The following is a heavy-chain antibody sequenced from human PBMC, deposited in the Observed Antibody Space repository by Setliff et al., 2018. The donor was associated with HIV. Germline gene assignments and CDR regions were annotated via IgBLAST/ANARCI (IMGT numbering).Heavy chain of an antibody. CDR2: INHSGST. Sequence: SETLSLTCAVYGGSLNDYYWSWIRLPPGKGLEWIGEINHSGSTNYNPSLKSRVTISVDTSKNQFSLKLSSVTAADTAVYYCARAGGARRYYYYYMDVWGKGTTVTVSS. J-gene: IGHJ6*03. CDR3: ARAGGARRYYYYYMDV. CDR1: GGSLNDYY. D-gene: IGHD1-26*01. V-gene: IGHV4-34*01.